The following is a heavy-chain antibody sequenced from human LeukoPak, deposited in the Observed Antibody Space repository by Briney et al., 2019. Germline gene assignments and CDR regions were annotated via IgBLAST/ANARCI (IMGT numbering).Heavy chain of an antibody. CDR3: AKPDSLGGFDY. CDR1: GFTFSSYA. Sequence: GGCLRLSCAASGFTFSSYAVSWVSQAPGKGVEWVSAISGSGGSTYYADSVKGRFTISRDNYKNTLYLQMNSLRAEDTAVYYCAKPDSLGGFDYWGQGTLVTVSS. D-gene: IGHD3-16*01. CDR2: ISGSGGST. V-gene: IGHV3-23*01. J-gene: IGHJ4*02.